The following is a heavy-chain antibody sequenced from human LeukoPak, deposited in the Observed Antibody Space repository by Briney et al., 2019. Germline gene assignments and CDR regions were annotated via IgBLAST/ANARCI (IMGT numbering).Heavy chain of an antibody. D-gene: IGHD2-2*01. J-gene: IGHJ5*02. CDR3: AREVVPAAGFDP. V-gene: IGHV3-53*01. CDR2: IYSGGST. Sequence: PGGSLRLSCAASGFTVSSNYMSWVRQAPGKGLEWVSVIYSGGSTYYADSVKGRFTISRDNSKNTLYLQMNSLRAEDTAVYYCAREVVPAAGFDPWGQGTLVTVSS. CDR1: GFTVSSNY.